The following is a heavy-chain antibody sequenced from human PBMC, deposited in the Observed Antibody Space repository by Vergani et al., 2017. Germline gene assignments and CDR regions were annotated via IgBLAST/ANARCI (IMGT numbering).Heavy chain of an antibody. CDR3: ARGRSLTVIQPGRVDWYFDL. D-gene: IGHD3-22*01. V-gene: IGHV3-21*01. CDR1: GFTLRVYS. Sequence: EVQLVESGGGLVRPGGSLRLSCAASGFTLRVYSMTWVRQAPGKGLEWVSSIGTSDSYMYFAESVKGRFTISRDSAKDSLYLQMNRLRAEDTAVYYCARGRSLTVIQPGRVDWYFDLWGRGTLVTVSS. J-gene: IGHJ2*01. CDR2: IGTSDSYM.